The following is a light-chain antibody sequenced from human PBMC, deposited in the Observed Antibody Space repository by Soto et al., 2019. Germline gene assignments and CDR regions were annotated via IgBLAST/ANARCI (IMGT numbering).Light chain of an antibody. CDR1: SSDVGGYNY. CDR3: SSYTSSSTRV. V-gene: IGLV2-14*01. Sequence: QSALTQPASVSGSPGQWITISCTGTSSDVGGYNYVSWYQQYPGKAPKPMIYDVTNRPSGVSNRFSGSKSGNTASLTISGLQAGDEADYYCSSYTSSSTRVFGGGTKLTVL. J-gene: IGLJ3*02. CDR2: DVT.